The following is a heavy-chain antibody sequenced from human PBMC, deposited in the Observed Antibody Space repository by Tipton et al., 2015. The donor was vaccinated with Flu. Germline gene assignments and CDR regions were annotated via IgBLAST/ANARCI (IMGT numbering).Heavy chain of an antibody. V-gene: IGHV3-23*01. CDR2: FSGSGVIT. D-gene: IGHD2-8*02. CDR3: AKGPKVSCTGLVCYYFDY. J-gene: IGHJ4*02. CDR1: GFTLSSYA. Sequence: SLRLSCAASGFTLSSYAMAWVRQAPGKGLERVSGFSGSGVITYYADSVKGRFTISRDSSKNTLYLQMNSLRAEDTAVYYCAKGPKVSCTGLVCYYFDYWGQGTLVTVSS.